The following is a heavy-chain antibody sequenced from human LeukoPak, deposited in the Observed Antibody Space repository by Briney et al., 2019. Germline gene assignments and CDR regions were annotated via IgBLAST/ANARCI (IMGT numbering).Heavy chain of an antibody. CDR3: VRSSIDY. CDR2: ITHNGGTQ. J-gene: IGHJ4*02. CDR1: GFTFGNYA. Sequence: GTSLRLSCEASGFTFGNYAIHWVRQVPGEGLEWVAIITHNGGTQYYADSVKGRFTISRDNAKNTLYLQMNSLRAEDTAVYYCVRSSIDYWGQGTLVTVSS. V-gene: IGHV3-30-3*01.